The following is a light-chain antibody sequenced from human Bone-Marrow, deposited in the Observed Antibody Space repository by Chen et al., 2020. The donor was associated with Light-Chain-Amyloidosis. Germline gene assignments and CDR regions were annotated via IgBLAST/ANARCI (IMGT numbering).Light chain of an antibody. J-gene: IGKJ5*01. CDR1: QSVSSN. CDR3: QQYNNWPPIT. CDR2: GAS. Sequence: ETVMTQSPATLSVSPGERATLSCRASQSVSSNLAWYQQKPGQAPRLLIYGASTRATGISARFSGSGAGTEFTLTISSLQSEDFAVYYCQQYNNWPPITFGQGTRLDIK. V-gene: IGKV3-15*01.